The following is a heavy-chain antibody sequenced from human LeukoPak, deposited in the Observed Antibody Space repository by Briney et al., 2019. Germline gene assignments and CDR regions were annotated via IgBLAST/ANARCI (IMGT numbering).Heavy chain of an antibody. Sequence: PGGSLRLSCAASGFTFSSYAMSWVRQAPGKGLEWVSAISGSGGSTYYADSVKGRFTISRDNSKNTLYLQMNSLRAEDTAVYYCAKDREFSRGWLSGGAYFQHWGQGTLVTVSS. J-gene: IGHJ1*01. D-gene: IGHD6-19*01. V-gene: IGHV3-23*01. CDR2: ISGSGGST. CDR1: GFTFSSYA. CDR3: AKDREFSRGWLSGGAYFQH.